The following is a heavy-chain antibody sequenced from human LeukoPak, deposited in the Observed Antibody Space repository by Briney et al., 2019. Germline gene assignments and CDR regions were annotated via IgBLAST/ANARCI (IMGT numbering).Heavy chain of an antibody. CDR1: GGSFSGYY. Sequence: SETLSLTCAVYGGSFSGYYWSWIRQPPGKGLEWIGEINHSGSTNYNPSLKSRVTISVDTSKNQFSLKLSSVTAADTAVYYCARGTRDGTDYCGQGSLVTVSS. V-gene: IGHV4-34*01. J-gene: IGHJ4*02. CDR2: INHSGST. CDR3: ARGTRDGTDY.